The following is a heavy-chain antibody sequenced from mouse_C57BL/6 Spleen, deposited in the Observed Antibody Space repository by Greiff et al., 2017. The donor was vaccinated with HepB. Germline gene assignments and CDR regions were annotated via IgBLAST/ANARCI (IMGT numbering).Heavy chain of an antibody. J-gene: IGHJ3*01. D-gene: IGHD1-1*02. V-gene: IGHV1-22*01. CDR2: INPNNGGT. Sequence: EVQVVESGPELVKPGASVKMSCKASGYTFTDYNMHWVKQSHGKSLEWIGYINPNNGGTSYNQKFKGKATLTVNKSSSTAYMELRSLTSEDSAVYYCARGGAWFAYWGQGTLVTVSA. CDR3: ARGGAWFAY. CDR1: GYTFTDYN.